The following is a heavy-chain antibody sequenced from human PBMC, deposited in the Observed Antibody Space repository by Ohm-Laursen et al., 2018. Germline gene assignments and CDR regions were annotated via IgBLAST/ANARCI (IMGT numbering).Heavy chain of an antibody. V-gene: IGHV4-59*07. J-gene: IGHJ3*02. CDR1: GAPISTHY. Sequence: SDTLSLTCTVSGAPISTHYWSWIRQPPGKGLEWIGYIYYSGTTNYNPSLKSRVTISLNTSKNQFSLKLGSVTAADTAVYYCARRGHAFDIWGQGTMVTVSS. CDR2: IYYSGTT. CDR3: ARRGHAFDI.